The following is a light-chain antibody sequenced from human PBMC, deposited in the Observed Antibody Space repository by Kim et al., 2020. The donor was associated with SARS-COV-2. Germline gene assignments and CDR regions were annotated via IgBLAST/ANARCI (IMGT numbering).Light chain of an antibody. CDR2: YAS. V-gene: IGKV6-21*01. J-gene: IGKJ5*01. CDR3: HQTSRLPIT. CDR1: QNIDND. Sequence: VTPKEKVAITCRASQNIDNDLHWYQQKPDQSPKLLIKYASQSFSGVPSRFRGSGSGTDFTLTIDSLEPEDAATYYCHQTSRLPITFGQGTRLEIK.